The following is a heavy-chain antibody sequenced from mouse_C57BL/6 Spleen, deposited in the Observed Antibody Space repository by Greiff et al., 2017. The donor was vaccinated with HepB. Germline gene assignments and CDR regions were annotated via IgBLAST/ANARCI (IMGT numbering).Heavy chain of an antibody. J-gene: IGHJ1*03. CDR2: ISSGSSTI. V-gene: IGHV5-17*01. CDR3: ARDYYGPPYWYFDV. CDR1: GFTFSDYG. Sequence: EVMLVESGGGLVKPGGSLKLSCAASGFTFSDYGMHWVRQAPEKGLEWVAYISSGSSTIYYADTVKGRFTISRDNAKNTLFLQMTSLRSEDTAMYYCARDYYGPPYWYFDVWGTGTTVTVSS. D-gene: IGHD1-1*01.